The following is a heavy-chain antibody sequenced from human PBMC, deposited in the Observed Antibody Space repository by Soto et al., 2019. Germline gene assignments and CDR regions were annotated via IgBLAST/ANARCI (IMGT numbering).Heavy chain of an antibody. CDR1: GVSVNSGNYY. V-gene: IGHV4-61*01. CDR2: IYQSGST. J-gene: IGHJ3*02. CDR3: AKGGSGSYSNAYDI. D-gene: IGHD3-10*01. Sequence: SETLSLTCTVSGVSVNSGNYYWSWIRQTPGKGLEWIGYIYQSGSTRYNPSLKSRVTISVDTSKNQFSLKLSSVTAADTAVYYCAKGGSGSYSNAYDIWGQGTMVTVSS.